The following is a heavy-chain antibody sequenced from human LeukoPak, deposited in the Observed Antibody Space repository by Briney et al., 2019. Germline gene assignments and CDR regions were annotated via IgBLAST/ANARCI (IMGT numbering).Heavy chain of an antibody. CDR1: GGSISSGGYS. D-gene: IGHD4-17*01. CDR2: IYYSGST. V-gene: IGHV4-31*03. J-gene: IGHJ5*02. Sequence: PSETLSLTCTVSGGSISSGGYSWSWIRQHPGKGLEWIGYIYYSGSTYYNPSLKSRVTISVDTSKNQFSLKLSSVTAADTAVYYCAIADYGDYDWFDPWGQGTLVTVSS. CDR3: AIADYGDYDWFDP.